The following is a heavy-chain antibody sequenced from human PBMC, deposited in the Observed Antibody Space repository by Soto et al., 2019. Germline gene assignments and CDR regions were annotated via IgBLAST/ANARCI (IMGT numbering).Heavy chain of an antibody. D-gene: IGHD2-2*01. CDR1: GFSLTTSGVG. Sequence: SGPTLVNPTQTLTLTCTFSGFSLTTSGVGVGWIRQPPGKALEWLALIYWNDDKRYSPYLRGRLTITKDTSKNQVVLAMTNMDPVDTATYYCAHHTIAPATNWFDPWGLGTLVTVSS. J-gene: IGHJ5*02. V-gene: IGHV2-5*01. CDR3: AHHTIAPATNWFDP. CDR2: IYWNDDK.